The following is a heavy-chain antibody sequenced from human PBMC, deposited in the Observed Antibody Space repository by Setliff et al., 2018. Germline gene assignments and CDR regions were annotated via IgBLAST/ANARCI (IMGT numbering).Heavy chain of an antibody. CDR2: INNYNFNT. CDR3: ARINFFVSSGYYYAPDS. J-gene: IGHJ4*02. Sequence: RASVKVSCKTSGYSFTSHYMHWVRQAPGQGLEWMGIINNYNFNTQYAQKFQGRVTVSTDTSTTTAYLELRFLRPDDTALYYCARINFFVSSGYYYAPDSWGQGTMVTVSS. V-gene: IGHV1-18*04. D-gene: IGHD3-22*01. CDR1: GYSFTSHY.